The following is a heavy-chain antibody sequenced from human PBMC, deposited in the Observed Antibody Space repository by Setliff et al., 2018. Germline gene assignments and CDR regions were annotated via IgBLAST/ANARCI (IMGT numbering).Heavy chain of an antibody. D-gene: IGHD3-22*01. V-gene: IGHV3-20*04. CDR2: INWNGDRT. CDR1: GFTFDVYD. Sequence: GASLTISCAASGFTFDVYDLNWVRQAPGKGLEWVSSINWNGDRTGYADSVKGRFTISRDNAKNSLYLQMNRLRAEDTALYYCAKDRSRDYDDSSGYDHWGQGTLVTVSS. J-gene: IGHJ4*02. CDR3: AKDRSRDYDDSSGYDH.